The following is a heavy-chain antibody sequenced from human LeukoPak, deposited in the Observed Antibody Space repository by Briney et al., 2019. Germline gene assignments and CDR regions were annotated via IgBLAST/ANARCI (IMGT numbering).Heavy chain of an antibody. V-gene: IGHV1-46*01. CDR1: GYTFTSYY. Sequence: GASVKVSCKASGYTFTSYYMHWVRQAPGQGLEWMGIINPSGGSTSYAQKFQGRVTMTRDRSTSTAYMELSSLRSEDTAVYYCARTTRYYGSGSYPYYYYYMDVWGKGTTVTVSS. CDR3: ARTTRYYGSGSYPYYYYYMDV. D-gene: IGHD3-10*01. J-gene: IGHJ6*03. CDR2: INPSGGST.